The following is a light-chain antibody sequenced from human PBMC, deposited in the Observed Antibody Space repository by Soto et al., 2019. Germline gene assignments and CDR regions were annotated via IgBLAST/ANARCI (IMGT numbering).Light chain of an antibody. CDR1: QGISNY. CDR2: AAS. Sequence: DIQMTQSPSSLSASVGDRVTITCRASQGISNYLAWYQQKPGKVPKLLIYAASTLQSGVPYRFSGSGSGTDFTLTNSSLQPEDVATYYCQKDYSGPWTFGQGTKVEIK. CDR3: QKDYSGPWT. V-gene: IGKV1-27*01. J-gene: IGKJ1*01.